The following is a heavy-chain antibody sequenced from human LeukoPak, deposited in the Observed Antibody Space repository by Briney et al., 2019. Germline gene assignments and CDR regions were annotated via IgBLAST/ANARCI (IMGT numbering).Heavy chain of an antibody. CDR1: GDSVSSNSVT. CDR3: ARESLYYDSSGYFSSSFDY. J-gene: IGHJ4*02. D-gene: IGHD3-22*01. V-gene: IGHV6-1*01. Sequence: SRTLSRTCAISGDSVSSNSVTWNWIRQSPSRGLEWLGRTYYRSKWYNAYAVSVKSRITINPDTSKNQFSLQLSSVTPEDTAVYYCARESLYYDSSGYFSSSFDYWGQGTLVTVSS. CDR2: TYYRSKWYN.